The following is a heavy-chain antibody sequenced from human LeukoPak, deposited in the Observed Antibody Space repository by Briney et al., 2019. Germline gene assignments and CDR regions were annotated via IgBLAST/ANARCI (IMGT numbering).Heavy chain of an antibody. CDR1: GGSISSGDYY. CDR3: ARELISYGTYYYDSSGLNY. Sequence: PSETLSLTCTVSGGSISSGDYYWSWIRQPPGKGLEWIGYIYYSGSIYYNPSLKSRVTISVDTSKNQFSLKLSSVTAADTAVYYCARELISYGTYYYDSSGLNYWGQGTLVTVSS. J-gene: IGHJ4*02. D-gene: IGHD3-22*01. V-gene: IGHV4-30-4*08. CDR2: IYYSGSI.